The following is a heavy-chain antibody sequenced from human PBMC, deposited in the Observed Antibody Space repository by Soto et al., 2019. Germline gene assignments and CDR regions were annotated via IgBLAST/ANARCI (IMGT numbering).Heavy chain of an antibody. CDR2: INSGGSSI. CDR1: GFTFTDHY. D-gene: IGHD3-10*01. CDR3: ARDIRGAN. J-gene: IGHJ4*02. Sequence: QVQLVESGGGLVKPGGSLRLSCTASGFTFTDHYMTGVRHAPGKGLEWVSYINSGGSSIYDADSVRGRFTISTDKAMYLVDLQMSSLRAEDTDVDYCARDIRGANGGQGTLVIVSS. V-gene: IGHV3-11*01.